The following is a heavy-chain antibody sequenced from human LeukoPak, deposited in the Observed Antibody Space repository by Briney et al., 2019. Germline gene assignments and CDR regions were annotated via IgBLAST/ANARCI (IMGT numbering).Heavy chain of an antibody. Sequence: ASVKVSCKVSGYTLTELSMHWVRQAPGKGLEWMGGFDPEDGETIYAQKFQGRVTMTEDTSTDTAYMKLSSLRSEDTAVYYCATDYGDGSGFGYWGQGTLVTVSS. CDR3: ATDYGDGSGFGY. V-gene: IGHV1-24*01. CDR1: GYTLTELS. D-gene: IGHD3-10*01. J-gene: IGHJ4*02. CDR2: FDPEDGET.